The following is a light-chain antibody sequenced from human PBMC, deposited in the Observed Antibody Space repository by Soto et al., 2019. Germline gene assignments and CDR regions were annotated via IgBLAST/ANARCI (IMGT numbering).Light chain of an antibody. J-gene: IGKJ3*01. CDR2: GAS. CDR1: QSVSSNY. V-gene: IGKV3-20*01. Sequence: IVLTQSPGTLSLSPGERATLSCRASQSVSSNYLAWYQQKPGQAPRLLIYGASSRATGIPDRFSGSGSGTDFTLTISRLEPEDFAGYYCQQYGSAPFTFGPGTKVDIK. CDR3: QQYGSAPFT.